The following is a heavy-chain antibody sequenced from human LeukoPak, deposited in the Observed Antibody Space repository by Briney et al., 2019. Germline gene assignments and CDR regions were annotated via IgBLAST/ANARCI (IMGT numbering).Heavy chain of an antibody. CDR3: ARDKSLDY. J-gene: IGHJ4*02. CDR2: INHSGST. V-gene: IGHV4-34*01. Sequence: SETLSLTCAVYGGSFSGYYWSWIRQPPGKGLEWIGEINHSGSTNYNPSLKSRVTISVDTSKNQFSLRLSSVTAADTAVYYCARDKSLDYWGQGTLVTVSS. CDR1: GGSFSGYY.